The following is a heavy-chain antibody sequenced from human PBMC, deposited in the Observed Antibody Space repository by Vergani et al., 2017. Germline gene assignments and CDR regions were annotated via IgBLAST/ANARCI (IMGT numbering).Heavy chain of an antibody. Sequence: EVQLVESGGGLVQPGGSLRLSCAASGFPFSSYAMHWVRQAPGKGLEYVSAISSNGGSTYYANPVKGRFTISRDNSKNTLYLQMGSLRAEDMAVYYCARGISTPLGFDYWGQGTLVTVSS. D-gene: IGHD2-15*01. CDR3: ARGISTPLGFDY. J-gene: IGHJ4*02. V-gene: IGHV3-64*01. CDR1: GFPFSSYA. CDR2: ISSNGGST.